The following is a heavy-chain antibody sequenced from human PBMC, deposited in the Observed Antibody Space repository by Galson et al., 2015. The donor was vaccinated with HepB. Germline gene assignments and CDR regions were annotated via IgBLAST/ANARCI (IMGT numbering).Heavy chain of an antibody. V-gene: IGHV3-30-3*01. CDR3: AREEGVRLLWFGEFPPYFAC. CDR2: ISYDGSNE. D-gene: IGHD3-10*01. CDR1: GFTFSSYA. J-gene: IGHJ4*02. Sequence: SLRLSCAASGFTFSSYAMHWVRQAPGKGLEWVAVISYDGSNEYYADSVKGRFTISRGNSKNTLYLQMNSLRAEDTAVYYCAREEGVRLLWFGEFPPYFACWGQGTLVTVSS.